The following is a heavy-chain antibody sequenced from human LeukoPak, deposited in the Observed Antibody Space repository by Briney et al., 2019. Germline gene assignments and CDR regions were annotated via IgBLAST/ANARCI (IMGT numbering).Heavy chain of an antibody. CDR1: GGSFSSGSYY. CDR3: ARDRWEPSPLPFD. J-gene: IGHJ4*02. V-gene: IGHV4-61*02. Sequence: PSQTLSLTCTVSGGSFSSGSYYWSWIRQPAGKGLEWIGRIYTSGSTNYNPSLKSRVTISVDTSKNQFSLKLSSVTAADTAVYYCARDRWEPSPLPFDWGQGTLVTVSS. CDR2: IYTSGST. D-gene: IGHD4-23*01.